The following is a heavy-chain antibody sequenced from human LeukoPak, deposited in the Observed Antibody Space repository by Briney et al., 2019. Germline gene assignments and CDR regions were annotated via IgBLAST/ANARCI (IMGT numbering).Heavy chain of an antibody. D-gene: IGHD6-13*01. CDR1: GGSISSGSYY. Sequence: PSQTLSLTCTVSGGSISSGSYYWSWIRQPAGKGLEWIGRIYTSGSTNYNPSLKSRVTISVDTSKNQFSLKLSSVTAADTAVYYCARVPGSYSSSWSSKWGIYFDYWGQGTLVTVSS. J-gene: IGHJ4*02. V-gene: IGHV4-61*02. CDR2: IYTSGST. CDR3: ARVPGSYSSSWSSKWGIYFDY.